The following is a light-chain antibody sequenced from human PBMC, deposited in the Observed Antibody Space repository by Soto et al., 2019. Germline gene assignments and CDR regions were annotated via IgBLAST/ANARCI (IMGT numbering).Light chain of an antibody. V-gene: IGKV3-15*01. CDR2: HVT. J-gene: IGKJ5*01. CDR1: QSVSSY. CDR3: QQYDKWPIT. Sequence: EIVLTQSPATLSLSPGERATLSCRASQSVSSYLAWYQQRSGQAPRLLVYHVTTRATGIPARFGGSGSGTDFTLTISSLQSEDFAVYYCQQYDKWPITFGQGTRLEI.